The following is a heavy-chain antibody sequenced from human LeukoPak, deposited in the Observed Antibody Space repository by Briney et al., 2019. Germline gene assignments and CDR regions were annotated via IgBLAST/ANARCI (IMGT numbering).Heavy chain of an antibody. D-gene: IGHD5-18*01. CDR2: ISSSGSTI. CDR3: ARVGYSYGYYYYGMDV. J-gene: IGHJ6*02. CDR1: GFSFSSYE. V-gene: IGHV3-48*03. Sequence: GGSLRLSCAASGFSFSSYEMNWVRQAPGKGLEWVSYISSSGSTINYADSVKGRFTISRDNAKNSLYLQMDSLRGEDTAVYYCARVGYSYGYYYYGMDVWGQGTTVTVSS.